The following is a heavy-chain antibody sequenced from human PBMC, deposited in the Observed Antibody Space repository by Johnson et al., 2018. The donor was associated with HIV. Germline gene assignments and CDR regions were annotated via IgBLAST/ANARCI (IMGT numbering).Heavy chain of an antibody. D-gene: IGHD2-21*01. V-gene: IGHV3-30-3*01. J-gene: IGHJ3*02. CDR3: ARERRAGVKGAFDI. CDR2: ISYDGNNK. CDR1: GFTFSNFA. Sequence: QMMLVESGGGVVQPGRSLRLSCAASGFTFSNFALHWVRQAPGKGLEWVAIISYDGNNKYYADSVKGRFTISRDNSKNTLYMQMNSLKPEDTAVYYCARERRAGVKGAFDIWGQGTMVTVSS.